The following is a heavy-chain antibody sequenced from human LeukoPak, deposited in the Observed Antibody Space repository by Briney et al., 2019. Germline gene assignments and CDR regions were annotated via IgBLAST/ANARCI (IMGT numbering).Heavy chain of an antibody. V-gene: IGHV3-23*01. CDR1: GFTFSSYA. CDR3: AKDGAMTTVTRNFGSFDY. J-gene: IGHJ4*02. CDR2: ISGSGGST. Sequence: GGSLRLSCAASGFTFSSYAMGWVRQAPGKGLEWVSGISGSGGSTYYADSVKGRFTISRDNSKNTLYLQMNSLRAEDTAVYYCAKDGAMTTVTRNFGSFDYWGQGTLVTVSS. D-gene: IGHD4-17*01.